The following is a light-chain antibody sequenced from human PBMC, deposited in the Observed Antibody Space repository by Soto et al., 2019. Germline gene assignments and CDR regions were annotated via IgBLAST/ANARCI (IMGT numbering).Light chain of an antibody. V-gene: IGKV3-15*01. J-gene: IGKJ4*01. CDR2: DAS. CDR3: HQYNTWPLT. Sequence: EIVMTQSPVTLSVSPGERATPSCRASQTIRSDLAWYQQRPGQAPRLLISDASTRATSIPARFNGSGSGTEFTLAISSLQSEDFAIYYCHQYNTWPLTFGGRTKADI. CDR1: QTIRSD.